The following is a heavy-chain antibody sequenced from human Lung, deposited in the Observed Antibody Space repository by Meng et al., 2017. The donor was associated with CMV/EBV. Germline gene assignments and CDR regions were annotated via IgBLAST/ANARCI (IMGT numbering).Heavy chain of an antibody. D-gene: IGHD6-19*01. J-gene: IGHJ6*01. CDR3: PLMDGAVGYYYGMDV. CDR1: GFSLNYAGMG. CDR2: IFANDAT. V-gene: IGHV2-26*01. Sequence: SGXXLVXPTETLTLTCTVSGFSLNYAGMGVSWIRQPPGKALEWLAHIFANDATSYSTSLKSRLTISKDTSKSQVVLTMTNMDPVDTATYYCPLMDGAVGYYYGMDVWXQGNTVT.